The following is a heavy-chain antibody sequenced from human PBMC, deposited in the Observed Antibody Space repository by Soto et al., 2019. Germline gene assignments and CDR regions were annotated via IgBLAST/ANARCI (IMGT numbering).Heavy chain of an antibody. CDR3: ARGDIVLVPASEGNWFDP. CDR2: INPDAGAT. J-gene: IGHJ5*02. V-gene: IGHV1-46*01. CDR1: AYSFTTYH. Sequence: QVQLVQSGAEVKKPGASVTVSCKASAYSFTTYHIHWVRQAPGQGLEWMGLINPDAGATTYAQMFQGRLRLTRDTSTSTVYMELRSLTFDDTAVYYCARGDIVLVPASEGNWFDPWGQGTLVTVSS. D-gene: IGHD2-2*01.